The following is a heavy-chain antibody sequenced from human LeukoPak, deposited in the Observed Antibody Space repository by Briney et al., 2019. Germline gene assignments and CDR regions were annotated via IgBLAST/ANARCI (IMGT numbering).Heavy chain of an antibody. V-gene: IGHV4-31*03. D-gene: IGHD3-22*01. CDR3: ARGGDSGYPIPEDY. CDR1: GGSISSGGYY. Sequence: KSSQTLSLTCTVSGGSISSGGYYWSWIRQHPGKGLEWIGYIYYSGSTYYNPSLKSRVTISVDTSENQFSLRLSSVTAADTAVYYCARGGDSGYPIPEDYWGQGTLVTVSS. CDR2: IYYSGST. J-gene: IGHJ4*02.